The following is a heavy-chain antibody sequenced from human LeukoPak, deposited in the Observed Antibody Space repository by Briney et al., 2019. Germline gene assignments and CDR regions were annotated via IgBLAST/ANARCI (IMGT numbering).Heavy chain of an antibody. Sequence: PSETLSLTCTVSGGSISSYYWSWIRQPAGKGLEWIGRIYTSGSTNYNPSLKSRVTMSVDTSKNQFSLKLSSVTAADTAVYYCARGKGVVSQYSSSWYWENYYYYMDVWGKGTTVTISS. V-gene: IGHV4-4*07. J-gene: IGHJ6*03. CDR1: GGSISSYY. CDR3: ARGKGVVSQYSSSWYWENYYYYMDV. CDR2: IYTSGST. D-gene: IGHD6-13*01.